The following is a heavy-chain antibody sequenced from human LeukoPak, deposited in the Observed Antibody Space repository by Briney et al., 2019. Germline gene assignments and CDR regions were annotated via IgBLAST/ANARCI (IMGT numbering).Heavy chain of an antibody. D-gene: IGHD3-22*01. V-gene: IGHV4-59*08. CDR3: ARLDPPFYSDSRGFDY. CDR2: VYYSGST. CDR1: SGSIRSYY. Sequence: SETLSLTFTVSSGSIRSYYWSWIRQPPGKGLEWIGYVYYSGSTDYNPSLKSRVTMSVDTSKNQFSPNLTSVTAADSAVYYCARLDPPFYSDSRGFDYWGQGTPVTVSS. J-gene: IGHJ4*02.